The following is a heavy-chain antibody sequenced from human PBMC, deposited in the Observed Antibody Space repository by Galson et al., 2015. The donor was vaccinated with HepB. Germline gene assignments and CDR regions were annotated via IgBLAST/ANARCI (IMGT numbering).Heavy chain of an antibody. CDR3: AKDEGYNFGHGFDP. J-gene: IGHJ5*02. Sequence: SLRLSCAASGFTFSTYAMNWVRQAPGKGLEWISVISGSGDNTYYADSVKGRFAISRDNSKNTLYLQMNNLRAEDTAVYYCAKDEGYNFGHGFDPWGQGTLVTVSS. CDR1: GFTFSTYA. V-gene: IGHV3-23*01. D-gene: IGHD1-1*01. CDR2: ISGSGDNT.